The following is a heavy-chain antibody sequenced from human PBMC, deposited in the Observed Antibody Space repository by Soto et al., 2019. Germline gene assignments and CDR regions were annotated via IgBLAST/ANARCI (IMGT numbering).Heavy chain of an antibody. J-gene: IGHJ4*02. CDR2: INSDGSST. D-gene: IGHD4-17*01. Sequence: EVQLVESGGGLVQPGGSLRLSCAASGFTFSSYWMHWVRQAPGKGLVWVSRINSDGSSTSYEDSVKGRFTISRDNAKNTLYLQMHSLRAEGKDVYYCSRGDYGGNWGYWGQGTLVTVSS. CDR1: GFTFSSYW. CDR3: SRGDYGGNWGY. V-gene: IGHV3-74*01.